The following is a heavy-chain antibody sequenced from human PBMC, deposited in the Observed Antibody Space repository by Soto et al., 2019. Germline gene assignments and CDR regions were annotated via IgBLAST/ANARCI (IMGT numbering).Heavy chain of an antibody. J-gene: IGHJ5*02. CDR1: GFTFSRYW. D-gene: IGHD2-2*01. V-gene: IGHV3-7*01. CDR3: ARALHCSSTSCRPHWFDP. Sequence: GGSLRLSCAASGFTFSRYWMSWVRQAPGKGLEWVANIKQDGSEKYYVDSVKGRFTISRDNAKNSLYLQMNSLRAEDTAVYYCARALHCSSTSCRPHWFDPWGQGTLVTVSS. CDR2: IKQDGSEK.